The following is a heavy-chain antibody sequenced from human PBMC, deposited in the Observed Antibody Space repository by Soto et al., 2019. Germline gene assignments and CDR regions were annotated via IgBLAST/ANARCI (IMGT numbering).Heavy chain of an antibody. CDR3: ARGGIQLWAYYGMDV. Sequence: SENLSLTCTVSGGSISGSISNFYWSWIRQPPGKGLEWIGHIFYSGTTNYNPSLKSRVTISVDTSKNQFSLKLSSVTAADTAVYYCARGGIQLWAYYGMDVWGQGTTVTVSS. J-gene: IGHJ6*02. CDR1: GGSISGSISNFY. V-gene: IGHV4-61*01. D-gene: IGHD5-18*01. CDR2: IFYSGTT.